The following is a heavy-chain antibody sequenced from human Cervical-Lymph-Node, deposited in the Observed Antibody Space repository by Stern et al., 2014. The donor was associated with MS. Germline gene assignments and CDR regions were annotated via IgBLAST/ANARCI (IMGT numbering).Heavy chain of an antibody. D-gene: IGHD5-12*01. Sequence: PGPTLVNPTQPPPLTSTFSGFSPNTPGRGVGWIRQPPGKALEGLALIYWNDDKYYRPSLKTRLTISKDTSKKQVVLTMTNMDPVDTATYYCAHSLVAVDEFDFWGQGTLVAVSS. J-gene: IGHJ4*02. V-gene: IGHV2-5*01. CDR3: AHSLVAVDEFDF. CDR1: GFSPNTPGRG. CDR2: IYWNDDK.